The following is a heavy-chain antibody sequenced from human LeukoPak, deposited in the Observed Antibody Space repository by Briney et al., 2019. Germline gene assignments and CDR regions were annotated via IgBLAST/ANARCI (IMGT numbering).Heavy chain of an antibody. D-gene: IGHD6-13*01. CDR1: GFTFSTYA. J-gene: IGHJ5*02. Sequence: GGSLRLSCAASGFTFSTYAMAWVRQAPGKGLEWVSSISSSSSYIYYADSVKGRFTISRDNAKNSLYLQMNSLRAEDTAVYYCARTAAAANWFDPWGQGTLVTASS. CDR2: ISSSSSYI. CDR3: ARTAAAANWFDP. V-gene: IGHV3-21*01.